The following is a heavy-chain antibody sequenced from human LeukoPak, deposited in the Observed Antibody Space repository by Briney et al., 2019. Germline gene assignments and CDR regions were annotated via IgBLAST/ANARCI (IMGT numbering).Heavy chain of an antibody. Sequence: SETLSLTCTVSGGSIRSYSWSWIRQPPGSGLEWIGYIHHSRSTNYNPSLKSRVTISVDRTKNHFSLKLSSVTAADTAVYYCARTSEEYYGSGKSRKYYSYYYYMDVWGKGTTVTVSS. CDR2: IHHSRST. D-gene: IGHD3-10*01. CDR3: ARTSEEYYGSGKSRKYYSYYYYMDV. CDR1: GGSIRSYS. J-gene: IGHJ6*03. V-gene: IGHV4-59*01.